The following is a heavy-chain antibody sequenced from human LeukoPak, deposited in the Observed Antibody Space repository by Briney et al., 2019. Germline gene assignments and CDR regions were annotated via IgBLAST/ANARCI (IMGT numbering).Heavy chain of an antibody. J-gene: IGHJ4*02. V-gene: IGHV4-39*01. CDR2: IYYSGST. CDR3: ARLALIGLDY. CDR1: GGSISSSSYY. Sequence: SETLSLTCTVSGGSISSSSYYWGWIRQSPGKGLEWIGSIYYSGSTYYNPSLKSRVTISVDTSKNQFSLKLSSVTAADTAVYYCARLALIGLDYWGQGTLVTVSS. D-gene: IGHD3-16*02.